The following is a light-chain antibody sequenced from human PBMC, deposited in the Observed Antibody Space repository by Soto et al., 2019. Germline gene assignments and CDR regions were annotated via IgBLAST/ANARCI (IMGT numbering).Light chain of an antibody. J-gene: IGKJ4*01. CDR1: QSISTF. V-gene: IGKV1-39*01. CDR2: GAS. CDR3: QQCFSTPLLT. Sequence: DIQMTQSPSSLSASVGDRVTITCRASQSISTFLNWYQQKPGKAPKLLIYGASNLESGVPSTFSGGGSGTDFTLAISSLQPEDFATYYCQQCFSTPLLTFVGVTKVEIK.